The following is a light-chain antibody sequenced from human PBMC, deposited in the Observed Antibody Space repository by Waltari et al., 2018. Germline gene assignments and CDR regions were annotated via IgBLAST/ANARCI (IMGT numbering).Light chain of an antibody. CDR1: QSISRH. Sequence: EVLMTQSPATLSVSPGERATLSCRASQSISRHLAWYQQKPGQAPRLLIYGSSTRDTGIPARFSGSGSGTDVTLTISSLQSEDFAVYYCQQYNNWRTFGQGTKLEIK. CDR2: GSS. V-gene: IGKV3D-15*01. J-gene: IGKJ2*01. CDR3: QQYNNWRT.